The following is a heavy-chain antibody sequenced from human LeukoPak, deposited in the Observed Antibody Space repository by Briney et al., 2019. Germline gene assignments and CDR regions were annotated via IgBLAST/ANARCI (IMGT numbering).Heavy chain of an antibody. J-gene: IGHJ5*02. CDR2: IYYSGST. V-gene: IGHV4-59*01. D-gene: IGHD2-15*01. CDR1: GGSISSYY. Sequence: PSEALSFTCTVSGGSISSYYWSWIRQPPGKGLEWIGYIYYSGSTNYNPSLKSRVTISVDTSKNQFSLKLGSVTAADTAVYYCARGYCSGGSCLENRFDPWGQGTLVTVSS. CDR3: ARGYCSGGSCLENRFDP.